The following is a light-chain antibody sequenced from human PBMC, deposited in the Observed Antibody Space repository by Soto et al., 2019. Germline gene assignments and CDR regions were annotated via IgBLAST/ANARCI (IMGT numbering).Light chain of an antibody. Sequence: DIQMTQSPSSLSASVGDRVTITCRASQTINSYLNWYLQKPGKAPNLLIYTASTLQSGVPSRFSGSGSGTDFTLTISSLQPEDFATYYCQQSYSSPYTFGQGTKVDIK. CDR3: QQSYSSPYT. CDR1: QTINSY. CDR2: TAS. J-gene: IGKJ2*01. V-gene: IGKV1-39*01.